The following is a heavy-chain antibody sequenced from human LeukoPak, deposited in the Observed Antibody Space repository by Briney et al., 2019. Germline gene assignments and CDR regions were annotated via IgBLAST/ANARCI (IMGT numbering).Heavy chain of an antibody. D-gene: IGHD5-12*01. J-gene: IGHJ4*02. CDR3: ARDHYRGYGGNPLAGGFDY. CDR2: MNPNSGNT. CDR1: GYTFTSYD. Sequence: ASVKVSCKASGYTFTSYDINWVRQATGQGLEWMGWMNPNSGNTGYAQKFQGRVTITADKSTSTAYMELSSLRSEDTAVYYCARDHYRGYGGNPLAGGFDYWGQGTLVTVSS. V-gene: IGHV1-8*01.